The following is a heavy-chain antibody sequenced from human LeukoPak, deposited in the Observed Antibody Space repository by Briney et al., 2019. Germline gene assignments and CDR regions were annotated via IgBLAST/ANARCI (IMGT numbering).Heavy chain of an antibody. V-gene: IGHV4-38-2*02. CDR2: IYHSGST. CDR1: GYSISSGYY. CDR3: ARDRGPAAAIFDY. J-gene: IGHJ4*02. Sequence: SETLSLTCTVSGYSISSGYYWGWIRQPPGKGLEWIGSIYHSGSTYYNPSLKSRVTISVDTFKNQFSLKLSSVTAADTAVYYCARDRGPAAAIFDYWGQGTLVTVSS. D-gene: IGHD2-2*01.